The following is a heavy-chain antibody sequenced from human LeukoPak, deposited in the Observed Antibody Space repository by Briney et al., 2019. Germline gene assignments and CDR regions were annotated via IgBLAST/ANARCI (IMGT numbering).Heavy chain of an antibody. Sequence: SETLSLTCTVSGGPISSGSVFWGWIRQPPGKGLEWIGSIYYSGNTYYNPSLKSRVTMSVDTSKNQFSLKLSAVTAADTAVYYCARGNYYRGPFDYWGQGTLVTVSS. V-gene: IGHV4-39*01. J-gene: IGHJ4*02. CDR1: GGPISSGSVF. CDR2: IYYSGNT. CDR3: ARGNYYRGPFDY. D-gene: IGHD3-10*01.